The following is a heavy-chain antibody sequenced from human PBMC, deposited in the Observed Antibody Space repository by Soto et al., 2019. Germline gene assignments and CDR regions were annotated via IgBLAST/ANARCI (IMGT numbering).Heavy chain of an antibody. CDR3: ARFGDSGLRSDS. CDR2: IYNSGDT. V-gene: IGHV4-39*07. D-gene: IGHD1-26*01. Sequence: PSETLSLTCTVSGGSISSTNFYWGWIRQPPGKGLECIGSIYNSGDTYYNPSLKSRVTISVDTSKNQFSLKLTSVTAADTAVYYCARFGDSGLRSDSWGQGTLVTVSS. CDR1: GGSISSTNFY. J-gene: IGHJ4*02.